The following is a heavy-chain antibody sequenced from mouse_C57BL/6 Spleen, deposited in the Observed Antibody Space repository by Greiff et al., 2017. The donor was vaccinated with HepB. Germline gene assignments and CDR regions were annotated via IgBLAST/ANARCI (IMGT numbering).Heavy chain of an antibody. CDR3: ANYYSNHWFAY. Sequence: DVKLVESGGGLVKPGGSLKLSCAASGFTFSDYGMHWVRQAPEKGLEWVAYISSGSSTIYYADTVKGRFTISRDNAKNTLFLQMTSLRSEDTAMYYCANYYSNHWFAYWGQGTLVTVSA. V-gene: IGHV5-17*01. CDR1: GFTFSDYG. D-gene: IGHD2-5*01. J-gene: IGHJ3*01. CDR2: ISSGSSTI.